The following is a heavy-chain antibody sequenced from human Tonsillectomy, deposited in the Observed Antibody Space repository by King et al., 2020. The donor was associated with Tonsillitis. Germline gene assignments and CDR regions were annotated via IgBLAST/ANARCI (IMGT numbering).Heavy chain of an antibody. V-gene: IGHV2-5*01. Sequence: TLKESGPTLVKPTQTLTLTCTFSGFSLSTIGVGVGWIRQPPGKALEWLALVYLNSAKHYSSSLKSRLTISKDTSKNQVVLTMTNMDPVDTATYYCAHSRSSYYLPGGFDIWGQGTLVTVSS. CDR3: AHSRSSYYLPGGFDI. D-gene: IGHD3-22*01. CDR1: GFSLSTIGVG. J-gene: IGHJ3*02. CDR2: VYLNSAK.